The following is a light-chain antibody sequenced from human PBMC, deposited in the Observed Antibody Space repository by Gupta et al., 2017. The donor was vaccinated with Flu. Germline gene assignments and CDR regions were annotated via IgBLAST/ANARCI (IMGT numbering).Light chain of an antibody. CDR3: QQYNNWPPWT. CDR1: QSVSSD. J-gene: IGKJ1*01. CDR2: GAS. V-gene: IGKV3-15*01. Sequence: YGRASQSVSSDLAWYQQKPGRAPRLLIYGASTRANGIPARFSGSGSGPEFTLTISSLQSEDFAVYYCQQYNNWPPWTFGQGTKVEIK.